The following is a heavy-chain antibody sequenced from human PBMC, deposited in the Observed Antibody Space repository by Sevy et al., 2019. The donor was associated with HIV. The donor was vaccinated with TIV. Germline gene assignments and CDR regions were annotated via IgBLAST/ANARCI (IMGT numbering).Heavy chain of an antibody. Sequence: SQTLSLTCAISGDSVSSNSAAWNWIRQSPSRGLEWLGRTYYRSKWYNDYAVSVKSRITINPDTSKNQFSLQLNSVTPEDTAVYYCARNPPYCSSTSCHFDYWGRGTLVTVSS. V-gene: IGHV6-1*01. J-gene: IGHJ4*02. CDR2: TYYRSKWYN. D-gene: IGHD2-2*01. CDR3: ARNPPYCSSTSCHFDY. CDR1: GDSVSSNSAA.